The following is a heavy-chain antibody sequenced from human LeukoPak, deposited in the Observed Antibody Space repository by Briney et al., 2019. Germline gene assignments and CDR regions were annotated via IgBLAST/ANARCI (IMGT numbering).Heavy chain of an antibody. Sequence: GSLRLSCAASGFTFRSYGMHWVRQAPGKGLEWVAVISYDGSNKYYADSVKGRFTISRDNSKNTLYLQMNSLRAEDTAVYYCARSNYGDYFPDYWGQGTLVTVSS. J-gene: IGHJ4*02. CDR1: GFTFRSYG. CDR3: ARSNYGDYFPDY. V-gene: IGHV3-30*03. D-gene: IGHD4-17*01. CDR2: ISYDGSNK.